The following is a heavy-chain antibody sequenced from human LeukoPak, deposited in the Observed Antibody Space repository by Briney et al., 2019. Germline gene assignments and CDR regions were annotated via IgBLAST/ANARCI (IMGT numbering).Heavy chain of an antibody. CDR1: GGSISSYY. CDR2: IYYSGST. Sequence: LETLSLTCTVSGGSISSYYWSWIRQPPGKGLEWIGYIYYSGSTNYNPSLKSRVTISVDTSKNQFSLKLSSVTAADTAVYYCARQNYGDYPDYWGQGTLVTVSS. CDR3: ARQNYGDYPDY. V-gene: IGHV4-59*08. J-gene: IGHJ4*02. D-gene: IGHD4-17*01.